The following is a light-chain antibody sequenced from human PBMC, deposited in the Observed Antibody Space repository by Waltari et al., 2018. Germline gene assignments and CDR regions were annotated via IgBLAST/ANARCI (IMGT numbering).Light chain of an antibody. CDR1: QSVSSTK. J-gene: IGKJ4*01. CDR3: QQYDTSPLT. V-gene: IGKV3-20*01. CDR2: DTS. Sequence: EIVLTQSPGTLSLFPGESATPSCRASQSVSSTKLAWYQQRPGQAPRILIYDTSSRATGIPDRFSGSGSGTDFTLTIRRLEPEDFALFYCQQYDTSPLTFGGGTKVEIK.